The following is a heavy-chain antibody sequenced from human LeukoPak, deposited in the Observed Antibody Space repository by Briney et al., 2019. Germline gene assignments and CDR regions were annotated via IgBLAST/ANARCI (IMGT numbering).Heavy chain of an antibody. V-gene: IGHV4-39*07. CDR2: IYYSGST. Sequence: SETLSLTCTVSGGSISSSGFYWGWIRQPPGKGLEWIGSIYYSGSTYYNPSLKSRVTISVDTSKNQFSLKLSSVTAADTAVYYCAREYCSSTSCYDLYGVGWFDPWGQGTLVTVSS. J-gene: IGHJ5*02. D-gene: IGHD2-2*01. CDR1: GGSISSSGFY. CDR3: AREYCSSTSCYDLYGVGWFDP.